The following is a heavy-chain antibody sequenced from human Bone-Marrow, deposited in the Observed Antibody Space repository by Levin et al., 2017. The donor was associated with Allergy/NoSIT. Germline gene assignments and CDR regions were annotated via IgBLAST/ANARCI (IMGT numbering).Heavy chain of an antibody. Sequence: GGSLRLSCAASGFTFSSYAMSWVRQAPGKELEWVSAMSGSGVSTHYADSVKGRFTISRDNSKNTLYLQMNSLRAEDTAVYYCAKDLRQGYSSGSYYFDYWGQGTLVTVSS. J-gene: IGHJ4*02. D-gene: IGHD5-18*01. CDR3: AKDLRQGYSSGSYYFDY. CDR2: MSGSGVST. CDR1: GFTFSSYA. V-gene: IGHV3-23*01.